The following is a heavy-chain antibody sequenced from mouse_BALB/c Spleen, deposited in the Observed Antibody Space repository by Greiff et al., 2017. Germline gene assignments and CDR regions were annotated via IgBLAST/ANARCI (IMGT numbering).Heavy chain of an antibody. V-gene: IGHV7-3*02. CDR1: GFTFTDYY. D-gene: IGHD2-1*01. CDR2: IRNKANGYTT. J-gene: IGHJ4*01. CDR3: ARGCYYGNYDYAMDD. Sequence: EVQLVESGGGLVQPGGSLRLSCATSGFTFTDYYMSWVRQPPGKALEWLGFIRNKANGYTTEYSASVKGRFTISRDNSQSILYLQMNTLRAEDSATYDCARGCYYGNYDYAMDDGGQGTSVTVSS.